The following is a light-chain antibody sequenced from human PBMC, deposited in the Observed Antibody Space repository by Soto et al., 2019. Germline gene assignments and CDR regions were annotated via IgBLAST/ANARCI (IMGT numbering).Light chain of an antibody. CDR2: KAS. CDR1: QSIGSW. Sequence: DIQMTQSPSTLSASVGERVTITCRASQSIGSWLAWYQQKPGKSPKLLIYKASSLESGVPSRFSGSGSGTEFALTISSLQPDDFASYYCQQYGSYSPWTFGQGTKVESK. V-gene: IGKV1-5*03. CDR3: QQYGSYSPWT. J-gene: IGKJ1*01.